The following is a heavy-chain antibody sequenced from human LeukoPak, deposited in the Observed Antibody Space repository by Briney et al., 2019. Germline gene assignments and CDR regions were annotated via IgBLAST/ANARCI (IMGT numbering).Heavy chain of an antibody. CDR2: ISSNGNTA. CDR1: GFGFGHYA. Sequence: GGSLRLSCVASGFGFGHYALSWVRQSPGKGLEWIAVISSNGNTAQYANSVKGRFTVSRDDSKNTLFLHMTSLTSDDTSLYFCARDQGGHSSPFDIWGQGTMVIVSS. V-gene: IGHV3-30-3*01. D-gene: IGHD1-26*01. CDR3: ARDQGGHSSPFDI. J-gene: IGHJ3*02.